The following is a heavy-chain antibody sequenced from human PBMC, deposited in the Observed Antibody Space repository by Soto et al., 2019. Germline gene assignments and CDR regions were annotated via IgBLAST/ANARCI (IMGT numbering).Heavy chain of an antibody. Sequence: VGSLRLSCETSGFSISDKFMSWVRQAPGKGLEWISVISSGGDPSYADSVKGRFTISRDITKNTLFLQMTSLRADDTAVYFCARDSGYSSAYWEHYFDYWGQGTLVTVSS. CDR1: GFSISDKF. J-gene: IGHJ4*02. CDR2: ISSGGDP. CDR3: ARDSGYSSAYWEHYFDY. D-gene: IGHD3-16*01. V-gene: IGHV3-53*01.